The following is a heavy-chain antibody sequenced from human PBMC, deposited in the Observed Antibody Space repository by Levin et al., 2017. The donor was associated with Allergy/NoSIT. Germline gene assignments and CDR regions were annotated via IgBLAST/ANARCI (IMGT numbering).Heavy chain of an antibody. J-gene: IGHJ4*02. D-gene: IGHD2/OR15-2a*01. CDR1: GFTFSNYW. V-gene: IGHV3-74*01. Sequence: SCAASGFTFSNYWMHWVRQVPGKGPVWVSHINPDGTDTAYADSVKGRFTISRDNARNTLYLQMSSLRGEDTAVYYCAGVQGVGQPFDYWGQGKLVTVSS. CDR2: INPDGTDT. CDR3: AGVQGVGQPFDY.